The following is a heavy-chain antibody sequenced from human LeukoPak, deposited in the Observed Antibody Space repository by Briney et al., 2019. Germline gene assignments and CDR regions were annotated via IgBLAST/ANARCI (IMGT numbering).Heavy chain of an antibody. CDR2: TYYRSKWYN. Sequence: SQTLSLTCAISGDSVSSNSAAWNWIRQSPSRGLKCLGRTYYRSKWYNDYAVSVKSRITINPDTSKNQFSLQLSSVTPEDTAVYYCARAAAGAVAGAGYYYYMDVWGKGTTVTVSS. J-gene: IGHJ6*03. CDR1: GDSVSSNSAA. CDR3: ARAAAGAVAGAGYYYYMDV. V-gene: IGHV6-1*01. D-gene: IGHD6-19*01.